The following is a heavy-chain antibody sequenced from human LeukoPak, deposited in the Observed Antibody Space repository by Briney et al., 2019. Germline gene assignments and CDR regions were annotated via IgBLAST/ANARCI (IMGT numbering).Heavy chain of an antibody. CDR2: VSESGGIT. CDR1: GFTLSTYW. Sequence: PGGSLRLSCAASGFTLSTYWMHWVRQAPGKGLEWVSTVSESGGITWYADSVKGRFTISRDNSKNTLHLQMNSLRAEDTAVYYCAKVLVLTRLPTCFDYWGQGTLVTVSS. V-gene: IGHV3-23*01. D-gene: IGHD3-9*01. CDR3: AKVLVLTRLPTCFDY. J-gene: IGHJ4*02.